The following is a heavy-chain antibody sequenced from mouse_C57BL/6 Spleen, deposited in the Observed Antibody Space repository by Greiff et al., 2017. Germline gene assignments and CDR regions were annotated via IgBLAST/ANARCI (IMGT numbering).Heavy chain of an antibody. CDR1: GFTFSDYG. V-gene: IGHV5-17*01. D-gene: IGHD4-1*01. Sequence: EVHLVESGGGLVKPGGSLKLSCAASGFTFSDYGMHWVRQAPEKGLEWVAYISSGSSTIYYADTVKGRFTISRDNAKNTLFLQMTSLRSEDTAMYYCARGNWDGVDYWGQGTTLTVSS. J-gene: IGHJ2*01. CDR2: ISSGSSTI. CDR3: ARGNWDGVDY.